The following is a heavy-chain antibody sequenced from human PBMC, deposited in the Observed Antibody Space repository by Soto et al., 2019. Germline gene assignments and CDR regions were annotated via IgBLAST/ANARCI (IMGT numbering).Heavy chain of an antibody. CDR2: IIPIFGTA. D-gene: IGHD2-15*01. J-gene: IGHJ5*02. Sequence: QVQLVQSGAEVKKPGSSVKVSCKASGGTFSSYAISWVRQAPGQGLEWMGGIIPIFGTANYAQKFQGRVTITAGECTRTAYMELSSLRSEDTAVYYCARANGDCRGGSCGFDPWGQGTLVTVSS. CDR3: ARANGDCRGGSCGFDP. V-gene: IGHV1-69*12. CDR1: GGTFSSYA.